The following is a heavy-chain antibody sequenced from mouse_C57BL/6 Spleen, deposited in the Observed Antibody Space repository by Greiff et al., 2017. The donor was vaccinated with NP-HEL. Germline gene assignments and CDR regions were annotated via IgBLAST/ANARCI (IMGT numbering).Heavy chain of an antibody. D-gene: IGHD1-1*01. Sequence: QVQLKESGAELVRPGASVTLSCKASGYTFTDYEMHWVKQTPVHGLEWIGAIDPETGGTAYNQKFKGKAILTADKSSSTAYMELRSLTSEDSAVYYCTREGGITTVSLDYWGQGTTLTVSS. J-gene: IGHJ2*01. CDR3: TREGGITTVSLDY. CDR2: IDPETGGT. V-gene: IGHV1-15*01. CDR1: GYTFTDYE.